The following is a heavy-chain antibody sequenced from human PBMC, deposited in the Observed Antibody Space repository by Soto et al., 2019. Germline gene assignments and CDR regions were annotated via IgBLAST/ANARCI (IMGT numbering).Heavy chain of an antibody. V-gene: IGHV4-4*02. CDR2: IYHSGST. D-gene: IGHD3-10*01. CDR1: GGSISGINW. J-gene: IGHJ6*02. CDR3: ARFGGGINV. Sequence: QVQLQESGPGLVKPSGTLSLTCAVSGGSISGINWWYWVRQPPGKGLEWIGEIYHSGSTHYNPSLTSGVTIFVDNFKNQFSLNLYTVTAADTSVYYCARFGGGINVWGQGTSVTVSS.